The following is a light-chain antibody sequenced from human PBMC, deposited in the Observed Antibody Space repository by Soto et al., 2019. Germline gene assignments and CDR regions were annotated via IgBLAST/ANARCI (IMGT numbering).Light chain of an antibody. V-gene: IGLV2-14*01. CDR2: EVI. CDR3: SSYTTRDNLV. J-gene: IGLJ1*01. CDR1: TSDVGGYNY. Sequence: QSVLPHPASLSGSPGQSITISCTGTTSDVGGYNYVSWYQQYPGKAPKLIISEVINRPSGVSDRFSGSKSGYTASLTISGLQPEDEADYYCSSYTTRDNLVFGAGTKVTVL.